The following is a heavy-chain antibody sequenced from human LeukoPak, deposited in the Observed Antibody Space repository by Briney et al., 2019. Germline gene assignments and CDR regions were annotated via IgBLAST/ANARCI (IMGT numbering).Heavy chain of an antibody. CDR2: IYTSGST. Sequence: SQPLSLTCTVPARSISSGSYYWSWIRQPAGKGLERIGRIYTSGSTNYNPSLKSRVTISVDTSKNQFSLKLSSVTAADTAVYYCARVLTGGSWGSYHYTGDASDNSGPGTMVTASS. J-gene: IGHJ3*02. CDR1: ARSISSGSYY. V-gene: IGHV4-61*02. CDR3: ARVLTGGSWGSYHYTGDASDN. D-gene: IGHD3-16*02.